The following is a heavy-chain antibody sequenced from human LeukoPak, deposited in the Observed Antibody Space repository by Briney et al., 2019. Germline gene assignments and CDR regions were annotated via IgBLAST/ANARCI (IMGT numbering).Heavy chain of an antibody. Sequence: SETLSLTCTVSGGSISSSSYYWGWIRQPPGKGLEWIGSIYYSGSTYYNPSLKSRVTISVDTSKNQFSLKLSSVTAADTAVYYCARTNQLRAVAKTNWFDPWGQGTLVTVSS. J-gene: IGHJ5*02. CDR3: ARTNQLRAVAKTNWFDP. CDR1: GGSISSSSYY. V-gene: IGHV4-39*01. CDR2: IYYSGST. D-gene: IGHD6-19*01.